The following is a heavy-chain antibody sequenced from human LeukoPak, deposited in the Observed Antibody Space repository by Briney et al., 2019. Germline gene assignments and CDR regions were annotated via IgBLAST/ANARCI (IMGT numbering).Heavy chain of an antibody. V-gene: IGHV3-11*01. Sequence: GGSLRLSCAASGFNISDHYMSWIRPAPGRGLEWVSYISNRGFSTYYADSVKGRVTISRDNTKNSLYLEMQSVRVEDTAVYYCARNKRRFDQWGQGNVVTVSS. CDR1: GFNISDHY. J-gene: IGHJ4*02. CDR3: ARNKRRFDQ. CDR2: ISNRGFST.